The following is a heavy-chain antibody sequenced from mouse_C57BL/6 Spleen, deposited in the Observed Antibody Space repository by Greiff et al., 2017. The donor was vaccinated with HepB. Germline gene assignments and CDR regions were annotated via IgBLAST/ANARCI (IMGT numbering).Heavy chain of an antibody. D-gene: IGHD1-1*01. J-gene: IGHJ1*03. CDR1: GFTFSDYY. CDR3: ARGGGLDYYGSSSYWYFDV. V-gene: IGHV5-16*01. Sequence: EVMLVESEGGLVQPGSSMKLSCTASGFTFSDYYMAWVRQVPEKGLEWVANINYDGSSTYYLDSLKSRFIISRDNAKNILYLQMSSLKSEDTATYYCARGGGLDYYGSSSYWYFDVWGTGTTVTVSS. CDR2: INYDGSST.